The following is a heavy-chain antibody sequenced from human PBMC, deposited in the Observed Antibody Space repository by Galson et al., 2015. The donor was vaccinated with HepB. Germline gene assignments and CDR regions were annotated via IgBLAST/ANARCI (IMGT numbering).Heavy chain of an antibody. CDR2: MNPNNGNT. D-gene: IGHD2-2*02. J-gene: IGHJ4*02. CDR3: GTDLDPAVIGY. Sequence: SVKVSCKASGYTFTSYDINWVRQATGQGLEWMGRMNPNNGNTGYAQKFQGRITLTRDTSISTAYMELSSLRSEDTAVYYCGTDLDPAVIGYWGQGTLVTVSS. V-gene: IGHV1-8*01. CDR1: GYTFTSYD.